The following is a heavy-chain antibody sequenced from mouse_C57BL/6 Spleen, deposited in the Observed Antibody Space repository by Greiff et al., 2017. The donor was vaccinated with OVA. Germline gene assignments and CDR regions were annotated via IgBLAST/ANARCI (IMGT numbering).Heavy chain of an antibody. CDR2: IDPSDSET. CDR1: GYTFTSYW. D-gene: IGHD2-2*01. J-gene: IGHJ4*01. V-gene: IGHV1-52*01. Sequence: QVQLQQPGAELVRPGSSVKLSCKASGYTFTSYWMHWVKQRPIQGLEWIGNIDPSDSETPYNQKFKDKATLTVDKSSSTAYMQLSSLTSEDSAVYYCARSGVYYGYDDAMDYWGQGTSVTVSS. CDR3: ARSGVYYGYDDAMDY.